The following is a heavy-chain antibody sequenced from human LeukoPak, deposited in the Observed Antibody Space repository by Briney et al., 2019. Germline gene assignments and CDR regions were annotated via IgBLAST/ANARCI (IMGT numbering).Heavy chain of an antibody. Sequence: ASVKVSCKASGGTFSSYAISWVRQAPGQGLEWMGGIIPIFGTANYAQKFQGRVTITTDESTSTAYMELSSLRSEDTAVYYCARAYSSSWYRIDAFDIWGQGTMVTVPS. CDR3: ARAYSSSWYRIDAFDI. CDR2: IIPIFGTA. CDR1: GGTFSSYA. V-gene: IGHV1-69*05. J-gene: IGHJ3*02. D-gene: IGHD6-13*01.